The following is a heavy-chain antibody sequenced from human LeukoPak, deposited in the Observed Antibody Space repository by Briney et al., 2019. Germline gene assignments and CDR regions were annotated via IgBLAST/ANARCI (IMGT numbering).Heavy chain of an antibody. D-gene: IGHD2-2*01. CDR1: GGSFSGYY. CDR2: INHSGST. Sequence: PSETLSLTCAVYGGSFSGYYWSWIRRPPGKGLEWIGEINHSGSTNYNPSLKSRVTISVDTSKNQFSLKLSSVTAADTAVYYCARVGCSSTSCYADYWGQGTLVTVSS. CDR3: ARVGCSSTSCYADY. J-gene: IGHJ4*02. V-gene: IGHV4-34*01.